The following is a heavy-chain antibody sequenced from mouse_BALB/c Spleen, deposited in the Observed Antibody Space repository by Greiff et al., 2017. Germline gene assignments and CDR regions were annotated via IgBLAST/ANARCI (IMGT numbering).Heavy chain of an antibody. CDR3: TREGEVRLGNYFDY. CDR1: GFTFSSYT. CDR2: ISSGGSYT. J-gene: IGHJ2*01. Sequence: DVKLVESGGGLVKPGGSLKLSCAASGFTFSSYTMSWVRQTPEKRLEWVATISSGGSYTYYPDSVKGRFTISRDNAKNTLYLQMSSLKSEDTAMYYCTREGEVRLGNYFDYWGQGTTLTVSS. D-gene: IGHD2-14*01. V-gene: IGHV5-6-4*01.